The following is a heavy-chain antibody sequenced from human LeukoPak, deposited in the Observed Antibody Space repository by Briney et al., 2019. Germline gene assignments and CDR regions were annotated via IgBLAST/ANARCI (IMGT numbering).Heavy chain of an antibody. V-gene: IGHV4-30-2*01. CDR1: GGSISSGGYS. Sequence: PSQTLSLTCAVSGGSISSGGYSWSWIRQPPGKGLEWIGYIYHSGSTYYNPSLKSRVTISVDRPKNQFSLKLSSVTAADTAVYYCARTIFGVVTWFDPWGQGTLVTVSS. D-gene: IGHD3-3*01. CDR2: IYHSGST. J-gene: IGHJ5*02. CDR3: ARTIFGVVTWFDP.